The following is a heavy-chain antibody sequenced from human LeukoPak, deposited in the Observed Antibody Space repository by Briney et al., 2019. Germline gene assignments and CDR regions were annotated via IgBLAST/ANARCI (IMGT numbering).Heavy chain of an antibody. CDR2: INHSGST. J-gene: IGHJ4*02. Sequence: SETLSLTCTVSGGSISSSSYYWGWIRQPPGKGLEWIGEINHSGSTNYNPSLKSRVTISVDTSKNQFSLKLSSVTAADTAVYYCARGGGGWYSNYWGQGTLVTVSS. CDR1: GGSISSSSYY. D-gene: IGHD6-19*01. CDR3: ARGGGGWYSNY. V-gene: IGHV4-39*07.